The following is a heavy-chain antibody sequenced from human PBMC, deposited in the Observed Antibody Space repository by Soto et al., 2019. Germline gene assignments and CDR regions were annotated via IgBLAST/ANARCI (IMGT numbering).Heavy chain of an antibody. CDR2: ISANNGNT. D-gene: IGHD6-6*01. Sequence: EASVKVSFKASGYTFTNYGITWVRQAPGQGLEWMGWISANNGNTDYAQKLQGRVTMTTDTSTSTAYMELRNLRSDDTAVYYCARGLGSSSSAFSVYWGQGTLVTVSS. CDR1: GYTFTNYG. J-gene: IGHJ4*02. V-gene: IGHV1-18*04. CDR3: ARGLGSSSSAFSVY.